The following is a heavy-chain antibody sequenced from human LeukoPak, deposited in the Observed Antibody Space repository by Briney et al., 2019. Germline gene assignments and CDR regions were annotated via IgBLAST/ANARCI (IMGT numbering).Heavy chain of an antibody. D-gene: IGHD5-12*01. CDR1: GYTFTGYY. CDR2: INPNSGGT. Sequence: GASVKVSCKASGYTFTGYYMHWVRQAPGQGLEWMGWINPNSGGTNYAQKFQGRVTMTRDTSISTAYMELSRLRSDDTAVYYCATLTRYSGYDDGDYWGQGTLVTVSS. CDR3: ATLTRYSGYDDGDY. V-gene: IGHV1-2*02. J-gene: IGHJ4*02.